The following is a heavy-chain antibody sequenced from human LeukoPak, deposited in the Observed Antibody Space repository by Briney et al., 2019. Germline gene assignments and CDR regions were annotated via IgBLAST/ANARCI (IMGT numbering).Heavy chain of an antibody. CDR1: GFTFSSYS. Sequence: GGSLRLSCAASGFTFSSYSMNWVRQAPGKGLEWVSSISSSSSYIYYADSVKGRFTISRDNAKNTLYLQMNSLRAEDTAVYYCARVRRGYCSGGSCTRGYYYYGMDVWGQGTTVTVSS. D-gene: IGHD2-15*01. J-gene: IGHJ6*02. V-gene: IGHV3-21*01. CDR2: ISSSSSYI. CDR3: ARVRRGYCSGGSCTRGYYYYGMDV.